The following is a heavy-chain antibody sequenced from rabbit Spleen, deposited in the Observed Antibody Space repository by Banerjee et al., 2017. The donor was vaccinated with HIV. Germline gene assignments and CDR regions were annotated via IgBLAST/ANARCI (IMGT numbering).Heavy chain of an antibody. V-gene: IGHV1S40*01. CDR2: IEGGSSHFS. CDR3: ARDSGSSFSSYGMDL. J-gene: IGHJ6*01. CDR1: GVSFSNNHY. Sequence: QSLEESGGDLVKPGAFLALTCTASGVSFSNNHYMCWVRQAPGKGLEWIACIEGGSSHFSYFASWAKGRFTISKTSSTTVTLQMTSLTAADTATYFCARDSGSSFSSYGMDLWGPGTLVTVS. D-gene: IGHD8-1*01.